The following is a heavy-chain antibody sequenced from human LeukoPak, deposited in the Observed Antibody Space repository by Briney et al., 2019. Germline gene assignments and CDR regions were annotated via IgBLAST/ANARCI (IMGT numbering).Heavy chain of an antibody. CDR1: GFTFSRYW. CDR2: INHNGNVN. Sequence: GGSLRLSCVGSGFTFSRYWLNWARQAPGKGLEWVASINHNGNVNYYVDSVKGRFTISRDNAKNSLYLQMSNLRAEDTAVYFCARGGGLDVWGQGATVTVSS. J-gene: IGHJ6*02. CDR3: ARGGGLDV. D-gene: IGHD3-16*01. V-gene: IGHV3-7*03.